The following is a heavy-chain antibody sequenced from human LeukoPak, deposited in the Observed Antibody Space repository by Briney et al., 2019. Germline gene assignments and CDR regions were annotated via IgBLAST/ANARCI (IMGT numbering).Heavy chain of an antibody. J-gene: IGHJ4*02. Sequence: GGSLRLSCAASGFTFSSYSMNWVRQAPGKGLEWVSSISSSSSYIYYADSVKGRFTISRDNAKNSLYLQMNSLRAEDTAVYYCARDGNYDFWSGYTGSPFDYWGQGTLVTVSS. CDR2: ISSSSSYI. D-gene: IGHD3-3*01. V-gene: IGHV3-21*01. CDR1: GFTFSSYS. CDR3: ARDGNYDFWSGYTGSPFDY.